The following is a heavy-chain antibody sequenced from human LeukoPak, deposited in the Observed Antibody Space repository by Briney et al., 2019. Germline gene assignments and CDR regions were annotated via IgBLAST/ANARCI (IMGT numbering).Heavy chain of an antibody. CDR1: GGSISSYY. V-gene: IGHV4-59*01. Sequence: SETLSLTCTVSGGSISSYYWSWIRQPPGKGLEWIGYIYYSGSTNYNPSLKSRVTISVDTSKNQFSLKLSSVTAADTAVYFCARGSTMIRGVIGSFWGQGTLVTASS. CDR3: ARGSTMIRGVIGSF. CDR2: IYYSGST. J-gene: IGHJ4*02. D-gene: IGHD3-10*01.